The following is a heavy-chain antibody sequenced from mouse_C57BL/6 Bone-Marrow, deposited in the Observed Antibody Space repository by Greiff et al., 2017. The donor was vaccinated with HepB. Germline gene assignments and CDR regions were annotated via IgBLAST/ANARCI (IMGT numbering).Heavy chain of an antibody. CDR3: ARDLLTGFDY. D-gene: IGHD4-1*01. J-gene: IGHJ2*01. CDR2: ISSGGSYT. CDR1: GFTFSSYG. V-gene: IGHV5-6*01. Sequence: EVQLKESGGDLVKPGGSLKLSCAASGFTFSSYGMSWVRQTPDKRLEWVATISSGGSYTYYPDSVKGRFTISRDNAKTTLYLQMSSLKSEDTAMYYCARDLLTGFDYWGQGTTLTVSS.